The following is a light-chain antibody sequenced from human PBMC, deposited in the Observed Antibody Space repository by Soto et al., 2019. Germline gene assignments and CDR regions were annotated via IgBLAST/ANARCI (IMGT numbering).Light chain of an antibody. Sequence: QSVLTQPASVSGSLGQSITISCTGTNSDVGSSNFVSWYQQHPGRAPKLMIYEVSRRPSGVSNRFSGSKSGNTASLTISGLQAEDEADYHCWSHVPSRPAWVCGGGTQLPVL. CDR2: EVS. CDR1: NSDVGSSNF. J-gene: IGLJ3*02. V-gene: IGLV2-23*02. CDR3: WSHVPSRPAWV.